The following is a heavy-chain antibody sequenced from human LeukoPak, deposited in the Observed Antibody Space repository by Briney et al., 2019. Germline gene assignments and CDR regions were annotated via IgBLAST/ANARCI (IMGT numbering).Heavy chain of an antibody. J-gene: IGHJ6*03. V-gene: IGHV3-7*01. D-gene: IGHD6-19*01. CDR2: INQDGSEK. CDR3: ARDGLAVAVNSYYYHYMDV. Sequence: GGSLRLSCAASGFRLSSHWMRWVSQPPGGGLEWVANINQDGSEKYYIDSVKGRFTISRDTAKSSLYLQMNSLRGDDTAVSYCARDGLAVAVNSYYYHYMDVWGKGTTVTVSS. CDR1: GFRLSSHW.